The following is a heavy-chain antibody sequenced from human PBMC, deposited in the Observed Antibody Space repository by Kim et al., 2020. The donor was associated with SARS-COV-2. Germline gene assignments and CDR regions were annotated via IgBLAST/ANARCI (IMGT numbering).Heavy chain of an antibody. CDR2: IIPIFGTP. Sequence: SVKVSCKASGGTFSTYAISWVRQAPGQGLEWMGGIIPIFGTPNYAPKLQGRVTITADESTGTAYMELSSLRSEDTAVYYCATRSAMTIFGVVSKYYYYRMDVWGQGTTVTVSS. J-gene: IGHJ6*02. D-gene: IGHD3-3*01. V-gene: IGHV1-69*13. CDR3: ATRSAMTIFGVVSKYYYYRMDV. CDR1: GGTFSTYA.